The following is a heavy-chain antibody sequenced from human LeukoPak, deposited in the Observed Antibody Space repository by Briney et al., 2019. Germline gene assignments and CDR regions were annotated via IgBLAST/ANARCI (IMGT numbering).Heavy chain of an antibody. CDR1: GFTVSSNS. D-gene: IGHD1-26*01. CDR2: IYSGGNT. Sequence: PGGSLRLSCAASGFTVSSNSMSWVRRAPGKGLEWVSVIYSGGNTYYADSLKGRFAISRDNSKNTLYLQMNSLRAEDKAVYYCARDGPWEQLHGGGWYFDYWGQGTLVTVSS. CDR3: ARDGPWEQLHGGGWYFDY. V-gene: IGHV3-53*01. J-gene: IGHJ4*02.